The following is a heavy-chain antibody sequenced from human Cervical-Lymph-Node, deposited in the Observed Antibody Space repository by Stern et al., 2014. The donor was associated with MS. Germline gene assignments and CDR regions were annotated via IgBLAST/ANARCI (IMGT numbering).Heavy chain of an antibody. V-gene: IGHV3-9*01. CDR1: GFTFDDYA. J-gene: IGHJ3*02. CDR2: ITWNSVSI. D-gene: IGHD3-3*01. CDR3: AKDVAWERLIYEAEAFDI. Sequence: EVQLVESGGGLVQPGRSLTLSCAASGFTFDDYAMHWVRQAPGKGLEWVSVITWNSVSIGYADSVKGRFTISRDNAKNSLYLQMNSLRTEDTALYYCAKDVAWERLIYEAEAFDIWGQGTMVTVSS.